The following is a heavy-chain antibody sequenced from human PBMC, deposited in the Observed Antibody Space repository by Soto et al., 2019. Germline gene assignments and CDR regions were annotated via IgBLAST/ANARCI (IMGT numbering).Heavy chain of an antibody. V-gene: IGHV1-3*01. Sequence: ASVKVSCKASGYTFTSYAMHWVRQAPGQRLEWMGWINAGNGNTKYSRKFQGRVTITRDTSASTAYMELSSLRSEDTAVYYCARDRSYYDSSGSYYYYYGMDVWGQGTTVTVSS. CDR2: INAGNGNT. D-gene: IGHD3-22*01. CDR3: ARDRSYYDSSGSYYYYYGMDV. J-gene: IGHJ6*02. CDR1: GYTFTSYA.